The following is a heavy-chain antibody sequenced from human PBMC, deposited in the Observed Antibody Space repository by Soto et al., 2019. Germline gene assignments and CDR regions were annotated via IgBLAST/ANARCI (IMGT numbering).Heavy chain of an antibody. CDR1: GFTFSTYS. Sequence: EVQLVESGGGLAQPGGSLRLSCAASGFTFSTYSMNWVRQAPGKGLEWVSYISYTSSTIYYAVSVKGRFTISRDNAKNSLFLQMHSLSDEDTAVYYCARDNGLAGSFDPWGQGTLVTVSS. D-gene: IGHD2-21*01. J-gene: IGHJ5*02. CDR3: ARDNGLAGSFDP. V-gene: IGHV3-48*02. CDR2: ISYTSSTI.